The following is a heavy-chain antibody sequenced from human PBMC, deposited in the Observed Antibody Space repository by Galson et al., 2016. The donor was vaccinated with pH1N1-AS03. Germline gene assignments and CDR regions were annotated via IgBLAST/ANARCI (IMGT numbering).Heavy chain of an antibody. CDR3: ARQDSSGYFHGLDV. Sequence: SLRLPCAASGFTFTTYWMHWVRQAPGGGLVWVSSINNEGTSTRGTDSVKGRFFISRDNAKNTVYLQMNSLRAEDTAVYYCARQDSSGYFHGLDVWGRGTTVTVSS. V-gene: IGHV3-74*01. J-gene: IGHJ3*01. CDR1: GFTFTTYW. CDR2: INNEGTST. D-gene: IGHD3-22*01.